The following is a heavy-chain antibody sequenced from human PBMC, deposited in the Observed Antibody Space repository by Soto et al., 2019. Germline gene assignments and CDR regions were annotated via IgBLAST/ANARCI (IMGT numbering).Heavy chain of an antibody. CDR2: IYPGDSDT. V-gene: IGHV5-51*01. CDR1: GYSFTSYW. D-gene: IGHD6-13*01. J-gene: IGHJ6*02. Sequence: PRESLKISCKVSGYSFTSYWIGWVRQMPGKGLEWMGIIYPGDSDTRYSPSFQGQVTISADKSISTAYLQWNSLKASDTAMYYCARTAAAGKYYYGVDVWGQGTTVTVSS. CDR3: ARTAAAGKYYYGVDV.